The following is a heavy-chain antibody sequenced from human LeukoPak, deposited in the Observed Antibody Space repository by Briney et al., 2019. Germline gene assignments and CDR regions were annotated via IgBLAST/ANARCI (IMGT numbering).Heavy chain of an antibody. CDR2: IYYSGST. Sequence: SETLSLTCTVSGGSISSSSYYWGWIRQPPGKGLEWIGSIYYSGSTYYNPSLKSRVTISVDTSKNQFSLKLSSVTAADTAVYYCASRSSWYGGAWFDYWGQGTLVTVSS. CDR1: GGSISSSSYY. V-gene: IGHV4-39*01. J-gene: IGHJ4*02. CDR3: ASRSSWYGGAWFDY. D-gene: IGHD6-13*01.